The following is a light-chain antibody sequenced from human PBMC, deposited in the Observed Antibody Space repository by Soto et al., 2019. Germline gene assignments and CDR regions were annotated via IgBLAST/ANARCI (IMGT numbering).Light chain of an antibody. J-gene: IGKJ5*01. CDR3: QQSYSTLIT. V-gene: IGKV1-39*01. Sequence: DIQMTQSPSSLSAFVGDRVTITCRASQSISGYLNRYQQKPGKAPKLLIFATSSLQSGVPSRFSGSGSGTDFTLTISSLQREDFAIYYCQQSYSTLITFGRGTRLEIK. CDR1: QSISGY. CDR2: ATS.